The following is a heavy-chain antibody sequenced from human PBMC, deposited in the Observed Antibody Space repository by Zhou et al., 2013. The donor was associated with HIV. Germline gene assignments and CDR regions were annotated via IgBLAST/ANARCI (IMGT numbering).Heavy chain of an antibody. J-gene: IGHJ5*02. CDR3: ARDRDGTSDNWFDP. CDR1: GYTFINYD. D-gene: IGHD1-1*01. CDR2: MNARSGTT. V-gene: IGHV1-8*01. Sequence: QVQLVQSGAEVKKPGASVKVSCKASGYTFINYDINWVRQATGHGLEWMGWMNARSGTTGYAQKFQGRVTMTRDPSINTAYMELSSLTSEDTAMYYCARDRDGTSDNWFDPWGQGTLVTVSS.